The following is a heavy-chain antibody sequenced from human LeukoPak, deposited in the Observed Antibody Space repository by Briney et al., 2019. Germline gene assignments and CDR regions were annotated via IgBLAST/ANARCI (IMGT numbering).Heavy chain of an antibody. V-gene: IGHV1-2*02. Sequence: ASVKVSCKASGYTFTGYYMHWVRQAPGQGLEWMGWINPNSGGTNYAQKFQGRVTMTRDTSISIAYMELSRLRSDDTAVYYCARAPWFGEPTPPIDYWGQGTLVTVSS. J-gene: IGHJ4*02. CDR2: INPNSGGT. D-gene: IGHD3-10*01. CDR1: GYTFTGYY. CDR3: ARAPWFGEPTPPIDY.